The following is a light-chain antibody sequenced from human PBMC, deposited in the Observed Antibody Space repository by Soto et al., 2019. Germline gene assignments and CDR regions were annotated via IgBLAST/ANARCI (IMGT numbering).Light chain of an antibody. CDR2: STT. V-gene: IGLV1-44*01. J-gene: IGLJ1*01. CDR3: AACDASLNGYV. CDR1: GSDLGSNP. Sequence: QSVLTQPPSASGTPGQRVTISCSGSGSDLGSNPVNWYRQLPGTPPKLLIYSTTQRPSGVPDRFSGSKSGTSASLAISGLQSEDEAYYYCAACDASLNGYVFGAGTKLTVL.